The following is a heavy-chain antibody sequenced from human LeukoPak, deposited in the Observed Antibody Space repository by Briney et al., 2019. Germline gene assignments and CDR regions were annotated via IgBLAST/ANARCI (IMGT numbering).Heavy chain of an antibody. D-gene: IGHD3-16*01. CDR3: ARYDSRGSASTRFDY. CDR1: GYSLGKNYY. Sequence: PSETLSLTCAVSGYSLGKNYYWGWLRQPPGKGLEWIGRIYGTGSTSYNPSLMNRFTMSVDTSKNHFSLKLTSVTAADTAVYYCARYDSRGSASTRFDYWGQGILVTISS. J-gene: IGHJ4*02. V-gene: IGHV4-38-2*01. CDR2: IYGTGST.